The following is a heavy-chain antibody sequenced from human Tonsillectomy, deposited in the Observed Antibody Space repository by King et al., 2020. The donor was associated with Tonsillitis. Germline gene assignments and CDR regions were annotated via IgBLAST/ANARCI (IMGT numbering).Heavy chain of an antibody. V-gene: IGHV5-51*03. Sequence: VQLVESGAEVKKPGESLKIACKGSGYRFTRYWIAWVRQVPGKGLEYMGIIYPDDSDTRYSPSFQGQATISADQSTSTASLQWSSLKASDTAMYYCARLTYSSTSWYFDYWGQGTLVIVSS. CDR3: ARLTYSSTSWYFDY. J-gene: IGHJ4*02. CDR1: GYRFTRYW. D-gene: IGHD6-6*01. CDR2: IYPDDSDT.